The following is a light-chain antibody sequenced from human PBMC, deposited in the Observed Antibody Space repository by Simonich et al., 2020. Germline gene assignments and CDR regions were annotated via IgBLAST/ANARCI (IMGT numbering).Light chain of an antibody. CDR2: WAF. J-gene: IGKJ1*01. Sequence: DIVMTQSPDSLAVSLGERATINCKSSQSVLYRSNNKNYLAWYQQKPGQPPKLLIYWAFTRESGVPDRFSGSWSGTDFTLTISSLQAEDVGVYYCQQYYSTPSWTFGQGTKVEIK. CDR1: QSVLYRSNNKNY. CDR3: QQYYSTPSWT. V-gene: IGKV4-1*01.